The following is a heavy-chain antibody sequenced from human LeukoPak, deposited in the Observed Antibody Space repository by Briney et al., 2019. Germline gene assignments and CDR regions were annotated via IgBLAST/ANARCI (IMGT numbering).Heavy chain of an antibody. CDR2: ISGSGGST. D-gene: IGHD3-22*01. CDR3: ASGRGYSDSSGSHDAFDI. J-gene: IGHJ3*02. Sequence: GGSLRLSCAASGFTFSSYAMSWVRQAPGKGLEWVSAISGSGGSTYYADSVKGRFTISRDNSKNTLYLQMNSLRAEDTAVYYCASGRGYSDSSGSHDAFDIWGQGTMVTVSS. V-gene: IGHV3-23*01. CDR1: GFTFSSYA.